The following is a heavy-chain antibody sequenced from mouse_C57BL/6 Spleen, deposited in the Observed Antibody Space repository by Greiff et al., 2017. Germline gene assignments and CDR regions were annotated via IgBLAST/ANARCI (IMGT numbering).Heavy chain of an antibody. J-gene: IGHJ1*03. D-gene: IGHD1-1*01. CDR1: GFTFNTYA. CDR2: IRSKSSNYAT. V-gene: IGHV10-3*01. CDR3: VDSSYGEWYFEV. Sequence: EVQLQESGGGLVQPKGSLKLSCAASGFTFNTYAMHWVRQAPGKGLEWVARIRSKSSNYATYYADSVKDRFTISRDDSQSILYLQMNNLKTEDTAMYYCVDSSYGEWYFEVWGTGTTVTVSS.